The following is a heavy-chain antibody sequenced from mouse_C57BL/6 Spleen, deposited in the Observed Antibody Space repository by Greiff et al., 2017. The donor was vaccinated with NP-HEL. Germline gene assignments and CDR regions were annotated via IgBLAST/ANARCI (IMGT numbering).Heavy chain of an antibody. Sequence: VKLQQSGAELVRPGASVTLSCKASGYTFTDYEMHWVKQTPVHGLEWIGAIDPETGGTAYNQKFKGKATLTADKSSSTAYMELSSLTSEDSAVDYGTRLTTVVAYPCDYWGQGTALTVSS. D-gene: IGHD1-1*01. CDR3: TRLTTVVAYPCDY. V-gene: IGHV1-15*01. J-gene: IGHJ2*01. CDR2: IDPETGGT. CDR1: GYTFTDYE.